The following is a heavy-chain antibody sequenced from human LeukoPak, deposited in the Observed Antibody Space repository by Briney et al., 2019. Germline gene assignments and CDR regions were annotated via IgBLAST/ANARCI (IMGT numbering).Heavy chain of an antibody. J-gene: IGHJ4*02. CDR3: ARDRLLWFGELDY. CDR2: IFYSGST. Sequence: SETLSLTCAVSGGSISRYYWNWIRQPPGKGLEWIGYIFYSGSTSYNPSLKSRVTISVDTSKNQFSLKLTSVTAADTAVYYCARDRLLWFGELDYWGQGTLVMVSS. D-gene: IGHD3-10*01. CDR1: GGSISRYY. V-gene: IGHV4-59*12.